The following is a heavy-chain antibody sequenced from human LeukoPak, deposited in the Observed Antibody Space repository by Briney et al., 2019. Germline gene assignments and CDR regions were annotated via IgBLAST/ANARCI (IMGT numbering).Heavy chain of an antibody. D-gene: IGHD5-12*01. CDR2: INPNSGGT. CDR3: AREGESGYDFYYYYYMDV. CDR1: GYTFTGYY. Sequence: ASVKVSCKASGYTFTGYYMHWVRQAPGQGLEWMGRINPNSGGTNYAQKFQGRVTMTRDTSISTAYMELSRLRSDDTAVYYCAREGESGYDFYYYYYMDVWGKGTTVTVSS. V-gene: IGHV1-2*06. J-gene: IGHJ6*03.